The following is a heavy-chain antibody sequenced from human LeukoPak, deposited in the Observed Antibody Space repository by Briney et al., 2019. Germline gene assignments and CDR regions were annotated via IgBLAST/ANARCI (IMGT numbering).Heavy chain of an antibody. CDR2: INPSGGST. CDR1: GYTFTSYY. CDR3: ASSVSTDYYYMDV. J-gene: IGHJ6*03. V-gene: IGHV1-46*01. D-gene: IGHD1-1*01. Sequence: ASVKVSCKASGYTFTSYYMHWVRQAPGQGLEWMGIINPSGGSTSYAQKFQGRVTMTRDMSTSTVYMELSSLRSEDTAVYYCASSVSTDYYYMDVWAKGPRSPSP.